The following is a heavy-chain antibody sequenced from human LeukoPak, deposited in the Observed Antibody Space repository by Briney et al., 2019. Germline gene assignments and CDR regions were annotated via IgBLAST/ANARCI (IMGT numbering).Heavy chain of an antibody. CDR2: IYYSGST. Sequence: SETLSLTCTVSGGSISSYYWSWIRQPPGKRLEWIGYIYYSGSTNYNPSLKSRVTISVDTSKNQFSLKLSSVTAADTAVYYCARLGRTKWYYFDSSGTSEGYNWFDPWGQGTLVTVSS. CDR3: ARLGRTKWYYFDSSGTSEGYNWFDP. J-gene: IGHJ5*02. D-gene: IGHD3-22*01. V-gene: IGHV4-59*01. CDR1: GGSISSYY.